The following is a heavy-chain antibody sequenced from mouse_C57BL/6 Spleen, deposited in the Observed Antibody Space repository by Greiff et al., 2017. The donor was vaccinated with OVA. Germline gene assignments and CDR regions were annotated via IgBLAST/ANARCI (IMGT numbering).Heavy chain of an antibody. J-gene: IGHJ4*01. CDR1: GYTFTDYY. Sequence: QVQLQQSGAELVRPGASVKLSCKASGYTFTDYYINWVKQRPGQGLEWIARIYPGSGNTYYNEKFKGKATLTAEKSSSTAYMQLSSLTSEDAAVYFCALAREAPGAMDYWGQGTSVTVSS. D-gene: IGHD1-3*01. V-gene: IGHV1-76*01. CDR2: IYPGSGNT. CDR3: ALAREAPGAMDY.